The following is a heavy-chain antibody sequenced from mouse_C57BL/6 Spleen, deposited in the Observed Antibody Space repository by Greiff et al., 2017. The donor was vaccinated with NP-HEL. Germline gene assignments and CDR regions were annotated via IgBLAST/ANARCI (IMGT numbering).Heavy chain of an antibody. CDR2: INPGSGGT. J-gene: IGHJ4*01. D-gene: IGHD2-2*01. Sequence: QLQQSGAELVRPGTSVKVSCKASGYAFTNYLIEWVKQRPGQGLEWIGVINPGSGGTNYNEKFKGKATLTADKSSSTAYMQLSSLTSEDSAVYFCARRWLRHAMDYWGQGTSVTVSS. CDR3: ARRWLRHAMDY. V-gene: IGHV1-54*01. CDR1: GYAFTNYL.